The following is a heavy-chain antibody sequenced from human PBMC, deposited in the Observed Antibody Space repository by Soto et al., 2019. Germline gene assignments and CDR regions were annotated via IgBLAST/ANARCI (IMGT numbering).Heavy chain of an antibody. J-gene: IGHJ4*02. D-gene: IGHD3-10*01. Sequence: QVQLQESGPGLVKPSGTLSLTCAVSGASISSSNWWSWVRQPPGKGLEWIGEIYYSWSTNYNPSHQGRVTISVDKSTNQFSLKLSSVTAPDRAVYYCARRWGEGRVDYWGQGTLVTVSS. CDR1: GASISSSNW. CDR2: IYYSWST. V-gene: IGHV4-4*02. CDR3: ARRWGEGRVDY.